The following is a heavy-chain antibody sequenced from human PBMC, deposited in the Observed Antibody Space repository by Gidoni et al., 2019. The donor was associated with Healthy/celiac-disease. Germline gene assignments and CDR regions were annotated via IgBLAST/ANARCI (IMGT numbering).Heavy chain of an antibody. CDR2: ISSSSSTI. Sequence: EVQLVESGGGLVQPGGSLRLSCAASGFTFSSYSMNWVRQAPGKGLEWVSYISSSSSTIYYADSVKGRFTISRDNAKNSLYLQMNSLRDEDTAVYYCAREMEDLTMIVVVPNAFDIWGQGTMVTVSS. V-gene: IGHV3-48*02. CDR3: AREMEDLTMIVVVPNAFDI. CDR1: GFTFSSYS. J-gene: IGHJ3*02. D-gene: IGHD3-22*01.